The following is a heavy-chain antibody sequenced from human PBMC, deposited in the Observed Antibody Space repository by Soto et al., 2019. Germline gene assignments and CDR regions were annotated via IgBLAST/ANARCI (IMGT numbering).Heavy chain of an antibody. CDR2: ISSSSSYI. J-gene: IGHJ6*02. V-gene: IGHV3-21*01. CDR3: ARVEYSSSSSFYGMDV. CDR1: GFTFSSYS. D-gene: IGHD6-6*01. Sequence: EVQLVESGGGLVKPGGSLRLSCAASGFTFSSYSMNWVRQAPGKGLEWVSSISSSSSYIYYADSVKGRFTISRDNAKNSLYLQMNSLGAEDTAVYYCARVEYSSSSSFYGMDVWGQGTTVTVSS.